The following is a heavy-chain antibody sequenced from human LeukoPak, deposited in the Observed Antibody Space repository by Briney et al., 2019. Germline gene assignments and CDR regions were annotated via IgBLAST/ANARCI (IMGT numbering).Heavy chain of an antibody. CDR2: IDHTGST. CDR3: ARGRVSSSSWSSTYYYYFYMDV. V-gene: IGHV4-59*01. J-gene: IGHJ6*03. CDR1: GGSISSYY. Sequence: SETLSLTCTVSGGSISSYYWSWIWQPPGKGLEWIGYIDHTGSTNYNPSLNSRVTISRDTSKNHFSLELSSVTAADTAVYFCARGRVSSSSWSSTYYYYFYMDVWGKGTTVTVSS. D-gene: IGHD6-13*01.